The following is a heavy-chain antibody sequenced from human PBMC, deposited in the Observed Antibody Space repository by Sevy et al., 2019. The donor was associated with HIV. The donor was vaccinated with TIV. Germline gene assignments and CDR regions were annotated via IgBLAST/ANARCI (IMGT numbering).Heavy chain of an antibody. CDR1: GFSFSTYW. Sequence: GGSLRLSCAASGFSFSTYWMTWVRQAPGKGLEWVATMNQDGTERDYMDSVKGRFTISRDNTKTSLFLQMNSLSAEDTGVYYCVREGLGGFSYSLDCWGQGTLVTVSS. V-gene: IGHV3-7*01. D-gene: IGHD3-16*01. J-gene: IGHJ4*02. CDR2: MNQDGTER. CDR3: VREGLGGFSYSLDC.